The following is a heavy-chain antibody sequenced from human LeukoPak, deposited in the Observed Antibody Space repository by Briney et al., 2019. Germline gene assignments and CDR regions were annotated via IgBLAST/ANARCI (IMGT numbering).Heavy chain of an antibody. Sequence: GGSLRLSCAASGYTFSGSSMQWVRQAPGKGLEWVGRIRSKAHSYATAYAASVKGRFTISRDDSKNTAYLQMNSLKTEDTAVYYCTSRGWPWGQGTLVTVSS. CDR1: GYTFSGSS. J-gene: IGHJ4*02. V-gene: IGHV3-73*01. CDR2: IRSKAHSYAT. D-gene: IGHD6-19*01. CDR3: TSRGWP.